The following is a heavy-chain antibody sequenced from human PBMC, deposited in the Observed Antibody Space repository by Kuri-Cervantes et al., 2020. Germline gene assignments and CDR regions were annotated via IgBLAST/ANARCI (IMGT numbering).Heavy chain of an antibody. D-gene: IGHD6-19*01. CDR1: GFTFSSYA. CDR3: AKDRGSGWYDFDY. Sequence: GESLKISCAASGFTFSSYAMSWVRQAPGKGLEWVSAISDSGGRTYFADSVKGRFTISRDNSKNTLYLQMNSLRAEDTAVYYCAKDRGSGWYDFDYWGQGTLVTDSS. CDR2: ISDSGGRT. V-gene: IGHV3-23*01. J-gene: IGHJ4*02.